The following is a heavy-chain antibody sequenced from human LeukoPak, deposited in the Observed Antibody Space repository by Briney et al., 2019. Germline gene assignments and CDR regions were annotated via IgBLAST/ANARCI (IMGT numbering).Heavy chain of an antibody. J-gene: IGHJ4*02. CDR2: IYPRDGST. V-gene: IGHV1-46*01. Sequence: ASVKVSCKASGYTFTNNYLHWVRQAPGQGLEWTGMIYPRDGSTSYAQNFQGRVTVTRDMSTTTVHMELRGLRSEDTAVYYCARDQEGFDYWGQGTVVTVSS. CDR3: ARDQEGFDY. CDR1: GYTFTNNY.